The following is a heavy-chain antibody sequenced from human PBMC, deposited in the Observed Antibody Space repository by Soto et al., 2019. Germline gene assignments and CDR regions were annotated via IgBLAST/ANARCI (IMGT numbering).Heavy chain of an antibody. CDR3: ARDRGGDSGYDYWYYGMDV. Sequence: GGSLRLSCAASGFTFSSYAMHWVRQAPGKGLEWVAVISYDGSNKYYADSVKGRFTISRDNSKNTLYLQMNSLRAEDTAVYYCARDRGGDSGYDYWYYGMDVWGQGTTVTVSS. D-gene: IGHD5-12*01. CDR2: ISYDGSNK. J-gene: IGHJ6*02. V-gene: IGHV3-30-3*01. CDR1: GFTFSSYA.